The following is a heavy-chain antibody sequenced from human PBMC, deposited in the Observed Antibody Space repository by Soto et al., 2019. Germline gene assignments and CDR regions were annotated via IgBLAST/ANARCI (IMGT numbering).Heavy chain of an antibody. D-gene: IGHD2-2*01. CDR1: GGSISSGDYY. J-gene: IGHJ5*02. CDR2: MFYVGAT. CDR3: ASVGRFCSSPSCRGRNWFDP. V-gene: IGHV4-30-4*01. Sequence: QVQLQESGPGLVEPSQTLSLTCSVSGGSISSGDYYWSWIRQPPGKGLEWIGYMFYVGATYYNPSRTSRVTISLNTSKNQSSLKLSSVTAADTAVYHCASVGRFCSSPSCRGRNWFDPWGQGTLVTVTS.